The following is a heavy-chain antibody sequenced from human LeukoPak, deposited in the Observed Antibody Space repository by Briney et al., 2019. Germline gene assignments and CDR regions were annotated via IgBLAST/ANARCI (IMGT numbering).Heavy chain of an antibody. CDR2: FKTKYSQV. J-gene: IGHJ4*02. CDR3: ARSVPDYTRFDY. CDR1: GFTFSDYA. D-gene: IGHD4-11*01. Sequence: PGGSLRLSCVASGFTFSDYAMNWVRQAPGKGLEWVSTFKTKYSQVYYAESVRGRFTISTDNSEKTVYQQMNSLRAEDTALYYCARSVPDYTRFDYWGQGALVTVSS. V-gene: IGHV3-23*05.